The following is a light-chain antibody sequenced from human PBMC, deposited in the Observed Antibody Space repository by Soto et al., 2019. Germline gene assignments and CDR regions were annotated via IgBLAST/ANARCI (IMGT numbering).Light chain of an antibody. CDR1: QSVSSY. CDR2: AAS. Sequence: DILSTWSSAALCSPPRQSPTLCCRSSQSVSSYLAWYQQKPGQAPSLLIYAASNRATGPPARFSGSGSGTDFTLTISRLEPEDFAVYYRQQRSNSITFGTGTKVDIK. CDR3: QQRSNSIT. V-gene: IGKV3-11*01. J-gene: IGKJ3*01.